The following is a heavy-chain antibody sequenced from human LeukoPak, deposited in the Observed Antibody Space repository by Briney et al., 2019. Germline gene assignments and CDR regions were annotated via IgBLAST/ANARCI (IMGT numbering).Heavy chain of an antibody. CDR2: MYYSGST. V-gene: IGHV4-59*08. Sequence: KPSETLSLTCTVSGGSISSYYWSWIRQPPGKGLEWIGYMYYSGSTNHNPSLKSRVTISVDTSKNQFSLRLSSVTAADTAVYYCAQSLGSSDWMGNWFDRWGQGMLVTVSS. J-gene: IGHJ5*02. CDR1: GGSISSYY. D-gene: IGHD6-13*01. CDR3: AQSLGSSDWMGNWFDR.